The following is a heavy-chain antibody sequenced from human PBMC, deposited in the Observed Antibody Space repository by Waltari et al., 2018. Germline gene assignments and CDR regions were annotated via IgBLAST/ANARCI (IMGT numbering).Heavy chain of an antibody. D-gene: IGHD6-13*01. CDR2: INHSGST. Sequence: QVQLQQWGAGLLKPSETLSLTCAVYGGSFSGYYWSWIRQPPGKGLEWIGEINHSGSTNYNPSLKSRVTISVDTSKNQFSLKLSSVTAADTALYYCARGQQLALYYYYYYMDVWGKGTTVTISS. J-gene: IGHJ6*03. CDR1: GGSFSGYY. CDR3: ARGQQLALYYYYYYMDV. V-gene: IGHV4-34*01.